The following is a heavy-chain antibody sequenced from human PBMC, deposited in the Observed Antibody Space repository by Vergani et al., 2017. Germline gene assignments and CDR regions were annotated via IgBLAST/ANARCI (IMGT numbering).Heavy chain of an antibody. J-gene: IGHJ4*02. CDR2: IYHSGST. Sequence: QVQLQESGPGLVKPSGTLSLTCAVSGGSISSSNWWSWVRQPPGKGLEWIGEIYHSGSTNYNPSLKSRVTISVDKSKNQFSLKLSSVTAADTAVYYWAGALGTYFGGDFYSDYRGQGTLVTVSS. CDR3: AGALGTYFGGDFYSDY. D-gene: IGHD2-21*02. CDR1: GGSISSSNW. V-gene: IGHV4-4*02.